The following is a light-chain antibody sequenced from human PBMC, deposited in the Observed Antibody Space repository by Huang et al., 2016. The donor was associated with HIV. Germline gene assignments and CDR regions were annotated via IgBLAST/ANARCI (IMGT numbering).Light chain of an antibody. J-gene: IGKJ4*01. Sequence: AWYQQRPGQSPRLLLYDTSNRAAGVPIRFSGSGSGTDFTLTISGLESEDLGVFYCQQRSTWPLTFGGGTKVA. V-gene: IGKV3-11*01. CDR2: DTS. CDR3: QQRSTWPLT.